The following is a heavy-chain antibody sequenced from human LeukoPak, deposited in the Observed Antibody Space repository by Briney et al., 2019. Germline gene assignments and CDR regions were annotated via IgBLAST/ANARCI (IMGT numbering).Heavy chain of an antibody. J-gene: IGHJ3*02. CDR2: IYSGGST. D-gene: IGHD2-2*01. Sequence: GGSLRLSCAASGFTVSSNYMSWVRQAPGKGLEGVSIIYSGGSTYYADSVRGRFTISRDNSKNTLYLLMNSLRAEDTAVYYCAKDLDRYCSSTSCFGAFDIWGQGTMVTVSS. CDR3: AKDLDRYCSSTSCFGAFDI. V-gene: IGHV3-66*01. CDR1: GFTVSSNY.